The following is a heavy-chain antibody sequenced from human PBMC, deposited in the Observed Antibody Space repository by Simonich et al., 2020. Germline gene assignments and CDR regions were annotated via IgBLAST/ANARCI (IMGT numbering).Heavy chain of an antibody. Sequence: GGGLVKPGGSLRLSCAASGFTFSSYSMNGVRQAPGKGLEWVPSISSSSSYIYYADSVKGRFTISRDNAKNSLYLQMNSLRAEDTAVYYCARDTSYYGSGSYYFDYWGQGTLVTVSS. CDR3: ARDTSYYGSGSYYFDY. CDR2: ISSSSSYI. J-gene: IGHJ4*02. V-gene: IGHV3-21*01. D-gene: IGHD3-10*01. CDR1: GFTFSSYS.